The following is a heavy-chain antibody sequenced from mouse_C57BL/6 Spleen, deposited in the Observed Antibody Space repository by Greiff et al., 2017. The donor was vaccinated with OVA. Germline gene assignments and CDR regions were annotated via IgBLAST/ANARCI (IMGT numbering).Heavy chain of an antibody. CDR1: GFTFSSYG. CDR2: ISSGGSYT. D-gene: IGHD2-4*01. CDR3: ARQGDYDGDDY. V-gene: IGHV5-6*01. J-gene: IGHJ2*01. Sequence: EVQGVESGGDLVKPGGSLKLSCAASGFTFSSYGMSWVRQTPDKRLEWVATISSGGSYTYYPDSVKGRFTISGDNAKNTLYLQMSSLKSEDTAMYYCARQGDYDGDDYWGQGTTLTVSS.